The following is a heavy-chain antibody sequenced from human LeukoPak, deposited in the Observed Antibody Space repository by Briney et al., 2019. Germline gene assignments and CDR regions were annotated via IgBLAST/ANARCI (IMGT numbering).Heavy chain of an antibody. CDR1: GYTFTVYY. J-gene: IGHJ4*02. D-gene: IGHD3-9*01. CDR3: ARSSRYDIWTGYPY. CDR2: INANIGGT. V-gene: IGHV1-2*02. Sequence: ASVKVSCKASGYTFTVYYMHWVRQAPGQGLGWMGWINANIGGTNYAQKFQGRVTMTSDTSISTAYMELSRLRSDDTAVYYCARSSRYDIWTGYPYWGEGTLVTVSP.